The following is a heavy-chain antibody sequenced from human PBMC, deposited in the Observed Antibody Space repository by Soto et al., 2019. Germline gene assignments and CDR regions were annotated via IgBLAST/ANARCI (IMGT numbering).Heavy chain of an antibody. D-gene: IGHD2-21*01. J-gene: IGHJ4*02. Sequence: QGQLVQSGAEVKKPGASVKVSCKTSTYDINWVKQAPGQGLEWMGYIIFDSDDTGNAQKFQGRVTLPGDTSISTAYMELSGLTSEDTAIYYCAAYQQGAGFTKWGQGTLVTVSS. CDR1: TYD. CDR2: IIFDSDDT. V-gene: IGHV1-8*01. CDR3: AAYQQGAGFTK.